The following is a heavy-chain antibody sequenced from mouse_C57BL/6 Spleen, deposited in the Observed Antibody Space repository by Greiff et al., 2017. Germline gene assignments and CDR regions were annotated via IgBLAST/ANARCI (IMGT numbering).Heavy chain of an antibody. Sequence: QVQLQQSGAELVKPGASVKISCKASGYAFSSYWMNWVKQRPGKGLEWIGQIYPGDGDTNYNGKFKGKATLTADKSSSTAYLQLSSLTSEDSAVXFCARGYDGYYFDVWGRGTTLTVSS. D-gene: IGHD2-3*01. CDR1: GYAFSSYW. CDR2: IYPGDGDT. V-gene: IGHV1-80*01. CDR3: ARGYDGYYFDV. J-gene: IGHJ2*01.